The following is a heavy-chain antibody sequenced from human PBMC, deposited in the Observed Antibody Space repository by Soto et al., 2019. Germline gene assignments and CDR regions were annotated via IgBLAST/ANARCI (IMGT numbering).Heavy chain of an antibody. CDR1: DSSISSYY. Sequence: SETLSLTCTVSDSSISSYYWSWIRQPPGKGLEWIGYIYYSGSTNYNPSLKSRVTISVDTSKSQFSLRLSSVTAADTAVYYCARGPTVGYYYYGMDVWGQGTTVTVSS. D-gene: IGHD4-4*01. V-gene: IGHV4-59*01. CDR3: ARGPTVGYYYYGMDV. J-gene: IGHJ6*02. CDR2: IYYSGST.